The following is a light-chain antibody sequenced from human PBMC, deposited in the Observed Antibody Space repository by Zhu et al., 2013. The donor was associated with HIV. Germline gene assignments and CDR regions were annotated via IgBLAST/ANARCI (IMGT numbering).Light chain of an antibody. Sequence: DVQMTQSPSTLSASVGDRVTITCRATQSIRGWLAWYQQKPGKAPHLLISDVSRLKSGVPSRFRGSGSGTEFTLTISSLHPDDFATYYCQQYNSYSPITFGQGTRVDIK. J-gene: IGKJ5*01. CDR2: DVS. CDR3: QQYNSYSPIT. CDR1: QSIRGW. V-gene: IGKV1-5*01.